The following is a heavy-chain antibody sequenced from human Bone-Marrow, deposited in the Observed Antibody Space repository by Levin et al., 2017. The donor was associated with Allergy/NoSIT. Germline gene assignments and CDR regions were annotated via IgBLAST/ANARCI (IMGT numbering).Heavy chain of an antibody. CDR2: ISYDGSNK. CDR1: GFTFSSYG. J-gene: IGHJ4*02. D-gene: IGHD3-22*01. V-gene: IGHV3-30*18. Sequence: PGGSLRLSCAASGFTFSSYGMHWVRQAPGKGLEWVAVISYDGSNKYYADSVKGRFTISRDNSKNTLYLQMNSLRAEDTAVYYCAKDLYYYDSSGYYPLADWGQGTLVTVSS. CDR3: AKDLYYYDSSGYYPLAD.